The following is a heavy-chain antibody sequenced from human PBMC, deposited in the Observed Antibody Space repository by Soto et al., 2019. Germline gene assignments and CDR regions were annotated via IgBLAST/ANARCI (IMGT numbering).Heavy chain of an antibody. J-gene: IGHJ4*02. Sequence: ASVEVSCRASGYTITSYAMHWVRQAPGQRLEWMGWINAGNGNTKYSQKFQGRVTITRDTSASTAYMELSSLRSEDTAVYYCARDQDYGDSYFDYWGQGTLVTVSS. CDR3: ARDQDYGDSYFDY. V-gene: IGHV1-3*01. CDR2: INAGNGNT. D-gene: IGHD4-17*01. CDR1: GYTITSYA.